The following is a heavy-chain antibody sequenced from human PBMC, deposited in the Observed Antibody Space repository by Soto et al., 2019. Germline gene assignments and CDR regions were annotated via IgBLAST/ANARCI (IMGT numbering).Heavy chain of an antibody. CDR2: INPNSGGT. CDR3: ARSSGYCAFDI. V-gene: IGHV1-2*02. Sequence: ASVKVSCKASGYTFTGYYMHWVRQAPGQGLEWMGWINPNSGGTNYPQKFQGRVTMTRDTSISTAYMELSRLRSDDTAVYYCARSSGYCAFDIWGQGTMVTVSS. CDR1: GYTFTGYY. J-gene: IGHJ3*02. D-gene: IGHD3-22*01.